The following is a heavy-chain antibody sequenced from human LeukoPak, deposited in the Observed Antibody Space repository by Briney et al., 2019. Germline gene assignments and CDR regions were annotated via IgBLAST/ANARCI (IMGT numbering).Heavy chain of an antibody. D-gene: IGHD4-17*01. CDR3: ARRDYDYGGSETGRHNYMDV. V-gene: IGHV3-7*01. J-gene: IGHJ6*03. CDR2: IKEDGSEK. CDR1: GFTFSNFW. Sequence: GGSLRLSCAASGFTFSNFWMNWVRQVPGKALEWVANIKEDGSEKYDVDSVKGRFTISRDNSKKSLYLQMNNLRVDDTALYYCARRDYDYGGSETGRHNYMDVWGKGTTVTVSS.